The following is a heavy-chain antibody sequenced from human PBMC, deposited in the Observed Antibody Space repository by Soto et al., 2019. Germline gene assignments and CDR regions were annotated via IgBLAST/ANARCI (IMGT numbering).Heavy chain of an antibody. Sequence: ASVKVSCKASGYTFTSYYMHWVRQAPGQGLEWMGIINPSGGSTSYAQKFQGRVTMTRDTSTSTVYMELSSLRSEDTAVYYCARVVIGCSSTSCYAIPRGGFWSPPWGQGTLVT. D-gene: IGHD2-2*01. CDR2: INPSGGST. V-gene: IGHV1-46*01. J-gene: IGHJ5*02. CDR1: GYTFTSYY. CDR3: ARVVIGCSSTSCYAIPRGGFWSPP.